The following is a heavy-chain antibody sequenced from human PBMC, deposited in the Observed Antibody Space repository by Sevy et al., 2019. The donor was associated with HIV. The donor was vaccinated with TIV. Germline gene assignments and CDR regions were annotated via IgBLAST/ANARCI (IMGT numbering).Heavy chain of an antibody. D-gene: IGHD6-19*01. CDR1: GGSISSYY. CDR3: ARVQPGYSSGWFAWSYYFDY. CDR2: IYTSGST. V-gene: IGHV4-4*07. Sequence: SETLSLTCTVSGGSISSYYWSWIRQPAGKGLEWIGRIYTSGSTNYNPSLKSRVTMSVDTSKNQFSLRLSSVTAADTAVYYCARVQPGYSSGWFAWSYYFDYWGQGTLVTVSS. J-gene: IGHJ4*02.